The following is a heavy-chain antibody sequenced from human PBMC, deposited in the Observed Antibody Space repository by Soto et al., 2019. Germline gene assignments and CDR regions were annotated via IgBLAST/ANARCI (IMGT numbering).Heavy chain of an antibody. D-gene: IGHD7-27*01. J-gene: IGHJ4*02. V-gene: IGHV4-61*01. Sequence: SETLSLTCAVSSDSVSNDNYYCNWIRQPPGKGLEWIGYIYYSGTTNYNSYLKSRLSLSVDMSKNQFSLKLASVTAADTAVYFCARSNRGRTAFTFDYWGQGDQVPVSS. CDR2: IYYSGTT. CDR3: ARSNRGRTAFTFDY. CDR1: SDSVSNDNYY.